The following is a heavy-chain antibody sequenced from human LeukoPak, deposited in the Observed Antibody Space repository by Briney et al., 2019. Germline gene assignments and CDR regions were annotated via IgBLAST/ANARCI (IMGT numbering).Heavy chain of an antibody. D-gene: IGHD5-24*01. V-gene: IGHV3-30*02. J-gene: IGHJ3*02. CDR3: AKPGMAYAFDI. CDR2: IRYDGSNE. CDR1: GFTFSDSG. Sequence: PGGSLRLSCAASGFTFSDSGMHWVRQAPGKGLEWVTFIRYDGSNEYYADSVRGRFTVSRDNSKNTLYLQMNSLKPEDTAIYYCAKPGMAYAFDIWGQGTMVTVSS.